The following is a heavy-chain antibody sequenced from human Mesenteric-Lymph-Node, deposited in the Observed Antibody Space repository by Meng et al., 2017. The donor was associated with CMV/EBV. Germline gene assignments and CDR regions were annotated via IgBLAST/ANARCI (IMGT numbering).Heavy chain of an antibody. CDR3: ARGLAGNTPDAFDI. V-gene: IGHV4-38-2*02. CDR1: AYSISSDYY. Sequence: SETLSLTCTVSAYSISSDYYWGWIRQPPGKGLEWIGSIYHSGSTYYNPSLKSRVTVSVDASKNQFSLKLSSVTAADTAVYYCARGLAGNTPDAFDIWSQRTMVTVSS. D-gene: IGHD6-19*01. J-gene: IGHJ3*02. CDR2: IYHSGST.